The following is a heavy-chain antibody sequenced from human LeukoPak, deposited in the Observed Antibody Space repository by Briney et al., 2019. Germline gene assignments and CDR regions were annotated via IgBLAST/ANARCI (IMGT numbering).Heavy chain of an antibody. D-gene: IGHD2-2*01. V-gene: IGHV3-30*18. J-gene: IGHJ4*02. CDR1: GFTFSSYG. CDR2: ISYDGSNK. CDR3: AKDARYCSSTCCFIGY. Sequence: PGGSLRLSCAASGFTFSSYGMHWVRQAPGKGLEWVAVISYDGSNKYYADSVKGRFTISRDNSKNTLYLQMNSLRAEDTAVYYCAKDARYCSSTCCFIGYWGQGTLVTVSS.